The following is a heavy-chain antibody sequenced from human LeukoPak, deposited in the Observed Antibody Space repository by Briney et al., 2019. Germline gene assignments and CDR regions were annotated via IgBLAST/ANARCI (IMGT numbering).Heavy chain of an antibody. CDR1: GYTFTSYG. V-gene: IGHV1-18*01. J-gene: IGHJ4*02. CDR2: ISAYNGNT. D-gene: IGHD3-22*01. Sequence: GASVKVSCKASGYTFTSYGISWVRQAPGQGLEWMGWISAYNGNTNYAQKLQGRVTMTTDTSTSTAYMELRSLRSDDTAVYYCARGLSGSGYYTVAFDYWGQGTLVTVSS. CDR3: ARGLSGSGYYTVAFDY.